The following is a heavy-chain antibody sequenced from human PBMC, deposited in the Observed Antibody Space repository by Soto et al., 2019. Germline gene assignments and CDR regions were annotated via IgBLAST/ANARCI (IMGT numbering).Heavy chain of an antibody. J-gene: IGHJ4*02. D-gene: IGHD3-22*01. CDR2: IYYSGST. V-gene: IGHV4-39*02. Sequence: SETLSLTCTVSGGSISSSSYYWGWIRQPPGKGLEWIGSIYYSGSTYYNPSLKSRVTISVDTSKNQFSLKLSSVTAADTAVYYCAREYYYDSSGFDYWGQGTLVTVSS. CDR3: AREYYYDSSGFDY. CDR1: GGSISSSSYY.